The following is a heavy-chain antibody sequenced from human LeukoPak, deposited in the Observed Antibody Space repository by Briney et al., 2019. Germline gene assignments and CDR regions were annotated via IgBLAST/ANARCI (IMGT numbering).Heavy chain of an antibody. CDR2: IYYSGST. Sequence: WHTLSPPCTATGGPLSSYYWSWIRPPPGKGLEWIGYIYYSGSTNYNPSLKSRVTISVDTSKNQFSLKLSSVTAADTAVYYCARVGYCSSTSCGFDPWGQGTLVTVSS. CDR3: ARVGYCSSTSCGFDP. V-gene: IGHV4-59*07. J-gene: IGHJ5*02. D-gene: IGHD2-2*01. CDR1: GGPLSSYY.